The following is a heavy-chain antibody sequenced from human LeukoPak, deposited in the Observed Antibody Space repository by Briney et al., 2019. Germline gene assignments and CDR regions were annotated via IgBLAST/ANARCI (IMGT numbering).Heavy chain of an antibody. V-gene: IGHV4-59*01. Sequence: PSETLSLTCTVSGGSISSYYWSWIRQPPGKRLEWIGYISCSGSTNYNPSLKSRVTISVDTSKNQFSLKLSSVTAADTAVYYCARGVGDGYKFWYFDLWGRGTLVTVSS. CDR2: ISCSGST. CDR3: ARGVGDGYKFWYFDL. D-gene: IGHD5-24*01. CDR1: GGSISSYY. J-gene: IGHJ2*01.